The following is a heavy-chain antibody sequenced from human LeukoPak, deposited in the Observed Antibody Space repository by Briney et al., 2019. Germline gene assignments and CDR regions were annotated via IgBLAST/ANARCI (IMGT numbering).Heavy chain of an antibody. J-gene: IGHJ4*02. D-gene: IGHD3-16*02. Sequence: PGGSLRLSCAASGFTFSDYYMSWIRQAPGKGLEWVSYISSSGSTIYYADSVKGRFTISRDNAKNSLYLQMNSLRAEDTAVYYCARDEPDYVWGSYRYIREFDYWGQGTLVTVSS. V-gene: IGHV3-11*04. CDR1: GFTFSDYY. CDR2: ISSSGSTI. CDR3: ARDEPDYVWGSYRYIREFDY.